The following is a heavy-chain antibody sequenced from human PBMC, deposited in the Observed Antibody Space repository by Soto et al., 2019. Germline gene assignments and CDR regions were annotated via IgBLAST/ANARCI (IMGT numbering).Heavy chain of an antibody. CDR1: GFTFSSYG. D-gene: IGHD3-3*01. J-gene: IGHJ6*02. CDR2: IWYDGSNK. Sequence: QVQLVESGGGVVQPGRSLRLSCAASGFTFSSYGMHWVRQAPGKGLEWVAVIWYDGSNKYYADSVKGRFTISRDNSKNTLYLQMNSLRAEETAVYYCARWAYDFWSGDPRYYYYGMDVWGQGTTVTVSS. CDR3: ARWAYDFWSGDPRYYYYGMDV. V-gene: IGHV3-33*01.